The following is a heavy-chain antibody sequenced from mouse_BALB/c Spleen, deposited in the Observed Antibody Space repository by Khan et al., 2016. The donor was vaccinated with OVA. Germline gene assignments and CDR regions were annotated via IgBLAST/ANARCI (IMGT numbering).Heavy chain of an antibody. CDR2: ISYSGNT. CDR3: ARVYGGDFDY. CDR1: GYSITSDYA. D-gene: IGHD1-1*01. J-gene: IGHJ2*01. Sequence: EVKLLESGPGLVKPSQSLSLICTVTGYSITSDYAWNWIRQFPGNKLEWMGFISYSGNTKYNPSLKSRISITRYTSKNQFFLQLNSVTTEDTATYYCARVYGGDFDYWGQGTTLTVSS. V-gene: IGHV3-2*02.